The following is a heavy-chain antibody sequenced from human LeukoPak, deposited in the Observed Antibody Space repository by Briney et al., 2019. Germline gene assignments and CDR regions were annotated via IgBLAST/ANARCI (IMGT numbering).Heavy chain of an antibody. CDR3: ATYHGGYVSDFDY. CDR1: GFTFSSYS. J-gene: IGHJ4*02. CDR2: ISSSSSYI. D-gene: IGHD5-12*01. Sequence: GGSLRLSCAASGFTFSSYSMTWVRQAPGKGLEWVSSISSSSSYIYYADSVKGRFTISRDNAENSLYLQMNSLRAEDTAVYYCATYHGGYVSDFDYWGQGTLVTVSS. V-gene: IGHV3-21*01.